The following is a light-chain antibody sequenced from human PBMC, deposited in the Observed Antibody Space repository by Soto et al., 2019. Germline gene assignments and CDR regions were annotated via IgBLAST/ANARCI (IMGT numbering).Light chain of an antibody. CDR1: QTVNGSY. Sequence: EIVLTQSPGTLSLSPGEGATLSCRASQTVNGSYLAWFQQKPGQTPSLLNYEASTRAAGVPDRCSGSGSGEDFSLTINRLEPEDFAVYYCQYYGSSPWTFGRGTKVESK. CDR3: QYYGSSPWT. V-gene: IGKV3-20*01. CDR2: EAS. J-gene: IGKJ1*01.